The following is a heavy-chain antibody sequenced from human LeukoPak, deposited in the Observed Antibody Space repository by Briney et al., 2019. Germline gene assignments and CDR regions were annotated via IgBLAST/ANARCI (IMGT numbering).Heavy chain of an antibody. J-gene: IGHJ4*02. CDR1: GGTFSSYA. V-gene: IGHV1-69*05. CDR2: IIPIFGTA. CDR3: ARTPPGYSSSWYHY. Sequence: SVKVSCKASGGTFSSYAIGWVRQAPGQGLEWMGRIIPIFGTANYAQKLQGRVTMTTDTSTSTAYMELRSLRSDDTAVYYCARTPPGYSSSWYHYWGQGTLVTVSS. D-gene: IGHD6-13*01.